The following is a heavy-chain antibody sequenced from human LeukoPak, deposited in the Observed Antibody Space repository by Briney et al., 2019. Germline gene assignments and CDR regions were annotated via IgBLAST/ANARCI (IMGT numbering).Heavy chain of an antibody. CDR2: IYYSGST. D-gene: IGHD2-2*01. CDR1: GGSISSYY. V-gene: IGHV4-59*01. J-gene: IGHJ6*03. CDR3: ARAGGVPAAMLYYYYMDV. Sequence: SETLSLTCTGSGGSISSYYWSWLRQPPGKGLEWIGYIYYSGSTNYNPSLKSRVTISVDTSKNQFSLKLSSVTAADTAVYYCARAGGVPAAMLYYYYMDVWGKGTTVTVSS.